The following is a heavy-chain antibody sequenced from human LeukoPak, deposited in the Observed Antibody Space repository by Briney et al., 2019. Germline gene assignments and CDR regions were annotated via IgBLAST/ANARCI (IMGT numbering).Heavy chain of an antibody. CDR2: IYYSGST. Sequence: SQTLSLTCTVSGGSLSSGDYYWRWLRQPPGTGLEWIGYIYYSGSTYYNPSLKSRVTISVDTSKNQFSLKLSSVTAADTAVYYCASETYGANSWGQGTLVTVSS. CDR1: GGSLSSGDYY. V-gene: IGHV4-30-4*01. CDR3: ASETYGANS. D-gene: IGHD4-17*01. J-gene: IGHJ4*02.